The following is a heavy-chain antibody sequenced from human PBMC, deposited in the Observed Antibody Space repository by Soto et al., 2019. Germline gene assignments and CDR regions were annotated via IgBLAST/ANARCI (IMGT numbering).Heavy chain of an antibody. J-gene: IGHJ4*02. CDR3: ARDRYYYGSGSYGIDY. Sequence: VASVKVSCKASGYTFTSYGISWGRQAPGQGFEWMGWISAYNGNTNYAQKLQGRVTMTTDTSTSTAYMELRSLRSDDTAVYYCARDRYYYGSGSYGIDYWGQGTLVTVSS. D-gene: IGHD3-10*01. V-gene: IGHV1-18*01. CDR2: ISAYNGNT. CDR1: GYTFTSYG.